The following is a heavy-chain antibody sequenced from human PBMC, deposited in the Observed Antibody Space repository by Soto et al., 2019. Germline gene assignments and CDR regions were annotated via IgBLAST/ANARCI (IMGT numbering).Heavy chain of an antibody. CDR1: GFSLTTSRVG. D-gene: IGHD3-3*01. Sequence: QITLNESGPTQVKPRQTLTLTCTFSGFSLTTSRVGVGWIRQSPGKAPEWLALIYWDVDKRYSPSLKSRLTSTKDTSKNQVVLTMADLDPADTATYYCAHRVLRTVFGLVTTTAIYFDFWGQGTPVAVSS. V-gene: IGHV2-5*02. J-gene: IGHJ4*02. CDR2: IYWDVDK. CDR3: AHRVLRTVFGLVTTTAIYFDF.